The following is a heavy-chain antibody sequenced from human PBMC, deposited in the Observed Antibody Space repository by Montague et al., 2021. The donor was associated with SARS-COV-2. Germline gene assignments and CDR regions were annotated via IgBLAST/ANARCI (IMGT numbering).Heavy chain of an antibody. D-gene: IGHD3-10*01. CDR3: AREYSAPRWFGEYNRYGMDV. CDR1: GFTFNSYD. V-gene: IGHV3-33*08. J-gene: IGHJ6*02. Sequence: SLRLSCAASGFTFNSYDMHWVRQAPGKGLEWVAVIWYDGSNQYYGDSVKGRFTISRDNSKNTLYLQMNSLRAEDTAVYYCAREYSAPRWFGEYNRYGMDVWGQGTTVTVSS. CDR2: IWYDGSNQ.